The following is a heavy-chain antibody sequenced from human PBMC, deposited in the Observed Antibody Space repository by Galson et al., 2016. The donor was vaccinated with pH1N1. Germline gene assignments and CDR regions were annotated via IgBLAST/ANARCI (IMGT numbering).Heavy chain of an antibody. Sequence: TLSLTCTVSGGSISSDSYYWSWIRQPAGKGLEWIGYIYTSGSTNYNPSLKRRVTISVDTSKNHFSLNLSTVTAADTAVYYCARVVTWELGYYFDYWGQGTLVTVSS. CDR2: IYTSGST. D-gene: IGHD1-26*01. V-gene: IGHV4-61*09. CDR1: GGSISSDSYY. CDR3: ARVVTWELGYYFDY. J-gene: IGHJ4*02.